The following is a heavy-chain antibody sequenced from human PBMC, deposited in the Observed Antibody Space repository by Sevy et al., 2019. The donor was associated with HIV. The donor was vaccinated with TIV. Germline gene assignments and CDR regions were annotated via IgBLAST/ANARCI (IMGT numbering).Heavy chain of an antibody. V-gene: IGHV3-48*02. CDR3: ARDSSWNLDSYFYGMDV. CDR2: LSSSTSTI. D-gene: IGHD1-7*01. Sequence: GGSLRLSCAASGFSFSGYNMNWVRQAPGKGLEWVSYLSSSTSTIHYADSVKGRFTISRDNAKNSLFLQMNSLRDEDTAVYYCARDSSWNLDSYFYGMDVWGQGTTVTVSS. CDR1: GFSFSGYN. J-gene: IGHJ6*02.